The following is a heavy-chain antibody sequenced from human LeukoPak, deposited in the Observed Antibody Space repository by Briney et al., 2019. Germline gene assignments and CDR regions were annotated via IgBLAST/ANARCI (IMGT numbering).Heavy chain of an antibody. Sequence: GGSLRLSCAASGFTFSSYWMSWVRQAPGKGPEWVAHIKENGNEQYYADSVKGRFTISRDNVKQSLCLQMNNLRVEDTVVYYCARGPGDYDASDIWGQGTMVTVSS. D-gene: IGHD4-11*01. V-gene: IGHV3-7*01. CDR2: IKENGNEQ. CDR1: GFTFSSYW. J-gene: IGHJ3*02. CDR3: ARGPGDYDASDI.